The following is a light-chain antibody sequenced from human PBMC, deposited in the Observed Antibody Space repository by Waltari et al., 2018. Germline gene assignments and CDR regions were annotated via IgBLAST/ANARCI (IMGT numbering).Light chain of an antibody. CDR1: KLGAKY. CDR2: QDI. V-gene: IGLV3-1*01. CDR3: QAWDSRVV. Sequence: SYELTQPPSVSVSPGQTASIPCSGDKLGAKYACWYQQKPGQSPVLVIYQDIKRPSGIPERFSGSNSGNTATLTISGSQAMDEADYYCQAWDSRVVFGGGTKLTVL. J-gene: IGLJ2*01.